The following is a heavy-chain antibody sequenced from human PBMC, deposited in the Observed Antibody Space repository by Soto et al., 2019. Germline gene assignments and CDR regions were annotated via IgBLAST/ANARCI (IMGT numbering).Heavy chain of an antibody. D-gene: IGHD3-16*01. Sequence: QVQLVQSGAEVKKPGASVKVSCKASGYTFTSYAMHWVRQAPGQRLEWMGWINADNGNTKYSQKFQGRVTITRDTSASTAYMELSSLRSEDTAVYYCYTLPYYLGYWGQGTLVTVSS. V-gene: IGHV1-3*01. J-gene: IGHJ4*02. CDR1: GYTFTSYA. CDR2: INADNGNT. CDR3: YTLPYYLGY.